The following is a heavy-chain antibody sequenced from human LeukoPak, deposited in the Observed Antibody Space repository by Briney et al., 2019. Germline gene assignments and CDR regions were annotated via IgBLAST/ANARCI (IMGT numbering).Heavy chain of an antibody. CDR2: IYYSGST. CDR1: GGSISSSSYY. Sequence: RASETLSLTCTVSGGSISSSSYYWGWIRQPPGKGLEWIGSIYYSGSTYYNPSLKSRVTISVDTSKNQFSLKLSSVTAADTAVYYCARQPAKLLWFGELFDPYYYYMDVWGKGTTVTISS. V-gene: IGHV4-39*01. CDR3: ARQPAKLLWFGELFDPYYYYMDV. D-gene: IGHD3-10*01. J-gene: IGHJ6*03.